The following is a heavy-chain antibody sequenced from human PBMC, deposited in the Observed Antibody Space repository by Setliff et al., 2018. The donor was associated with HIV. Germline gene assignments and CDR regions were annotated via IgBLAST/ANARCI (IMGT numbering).Heavy chain of an antibody. Sequence: GGSLRLSCAASGFTFRNHAMNWVRQAPGKELEWVSAVSGTGGETYYADSVKGRFTISRDNSKNTLYLQMNSLRAEDTALYFCARRGNLLEGRQLDSWGQGTLVTVSS. CDR1: GFTFRNHA. CDR2: VSGTGGET. D-gene: IGHD1-1*01. CDR3: ARRGNLLEGRQLDS. V-gene: IGHV3-23*01. J-gene: IGHJ4*02.